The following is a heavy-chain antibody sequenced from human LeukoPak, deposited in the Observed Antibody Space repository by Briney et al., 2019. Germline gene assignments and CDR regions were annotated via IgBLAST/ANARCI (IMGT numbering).Heavy chain of an antibody. J-gene: IGHJ4*02. D-gene: IGHD2-15*01. V-gene: IGHV4-59*08. CDR1: GGSISSNY. CDR3: ARQSCSGGSCCRPFDY. CDR2: INYSGST. Sequence: SDTLSLTCSVSGGSISSNYWSWIRQPPGKGLEWIGYINYSGSTNYNPSLKSRVTISLDTSTNHFSLKLSSVTAADTAVYYCARQSCSGGSCCRPFDYWGQGTLVTVSS.